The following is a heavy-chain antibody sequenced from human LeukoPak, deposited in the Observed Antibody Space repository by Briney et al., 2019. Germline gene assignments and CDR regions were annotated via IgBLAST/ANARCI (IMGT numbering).Heavy chain of an antibody. Sequence: PGGSLRLSCAASGFTFSSYEMNWVRQAPGKGLEWVSYISSSGSTIYCADSVKGRFTISRDNAKNSLYLQMNSLRAEDTAVYYCARDSAMVRGVIDYWGQGTLVTVSS. D-gene: IGHD3-10*01. V-gene: IGHV3-48*03. J-gene: IGHJ4*02. CDR2: ISSSGSTI. CDR3: ARDSAMVRGVIDY. CDR1: GFTFSSYE.